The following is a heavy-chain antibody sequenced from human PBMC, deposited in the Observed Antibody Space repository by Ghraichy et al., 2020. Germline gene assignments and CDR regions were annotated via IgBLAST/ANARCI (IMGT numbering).Heavy chain of an antibody. CDR2: ISSSSSYI. J-gene: IGHJ6*02. D-gene: IGHD5-24*01. V-gene: IGHV3-21*01. CDR1: GFTFSSYS. CDR3: ACQDRNNFYYYYYGMDV. Sequence: GGSLRLSCAASGFTFSSYSMNWVRQAPGKGLEWVSSISSSSSYIYYADSVKGRFTISRDNAKNSLYLQMNSLRAEDTAVYYCACQDRNNFYYYYYGMDVWGQGTTVTVSS.